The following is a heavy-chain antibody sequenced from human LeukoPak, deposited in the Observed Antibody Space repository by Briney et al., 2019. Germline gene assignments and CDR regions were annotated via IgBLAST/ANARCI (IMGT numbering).Heavy chain of an antibody. D-gene: IGHD5/OR15-5a*01. CDR3: ATRYSVWPK. Sequence: PSGTLSLTCAVSGGSITGSDWCWWTWVRQPPGKGLERIGEIYHSGSTNYNPSLKSRVTISLDKSKNQFSLTLTSVTAADTAMYYCATRYSVWPKWGPGTLVTVSS. J-gene: IGHJ4*02. V-gene: IGHV4-4*02. CDR2: IYHSGST. CDR1: GGSITGSDW.